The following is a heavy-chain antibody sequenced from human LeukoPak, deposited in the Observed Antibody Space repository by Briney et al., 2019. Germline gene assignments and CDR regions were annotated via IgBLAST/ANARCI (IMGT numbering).Heavy chain of an antibody. CDR1: GFTFSSYW. D-gene: IGHD6-19*01. V-gene: IGHV3-74*01. CDR3: ARDKYSSGWYAGAAVFDY. Sequence: PGGSLRLSCAASGFTFSSYWMHWVRQAPGKGLVWVSRINSDGSSTSYADSVKGRFTISRDNAKNSLYLQMNSLRAEDTAVYYCARDKYSSGWYAGAAVFDYWGQGTLVTVSS. J-gene: IGHJ4*02. CDR2: INSDGSST.